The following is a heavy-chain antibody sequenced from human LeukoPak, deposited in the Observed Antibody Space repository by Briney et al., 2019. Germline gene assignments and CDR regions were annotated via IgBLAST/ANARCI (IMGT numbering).Heavy chain of an antibody. CDR2: IYHSGGT. D-gene: IGHD3-22*01. J-gene: IGHJ4*02. V-gene: IGHV4-4*02. Sequence: SGTLSLTCAVSGGSISSSNWWSWVRQPPGKGLEWIGEIYHSGGTNYNPSLKSRVTISVDKSKNQFSLKLSSVTAADTAVYYCARDGPGYYYDSSGYDYWGQGTLVTVSS. CDR1: GGSISSSNW. CDR3: ARDGPGYYYDSSGYDY.